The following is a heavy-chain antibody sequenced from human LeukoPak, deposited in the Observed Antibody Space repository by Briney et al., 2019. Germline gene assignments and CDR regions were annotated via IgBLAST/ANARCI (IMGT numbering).Heavy chain of an antibody. CDR3: ARDPRRGYSGYDYSDY. CDR1: GYTFTGYY. CDR2: INPNSGGT. J-gene: IGHJ4*02. V-gene: IGHV1-2*02. Sequence: GASVKVSCKASGYTFTGYYMHWVRQAPGQGLEWMGWINPNSGGTNYAQKFQGRVTITRDTSASTAYMELSSLRSEDTAVYYCARDPRRGYSGYDYSDYWGQGTLVTVSS. D-gene: IGHD5-12*01.